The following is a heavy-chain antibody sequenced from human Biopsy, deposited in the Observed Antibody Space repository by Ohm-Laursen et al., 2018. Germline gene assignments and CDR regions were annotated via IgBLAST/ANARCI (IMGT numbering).Heavy chain of an antibody. CDR2: ITCVGCVT. J-gene: IGHJ6*02. CDR3: AKWGTSMALYHFYGMDV. D-gene: IGHD5-18*01. V-gene: IGHV3-23*01. CDR1: GFTFSSHA. Sequence: SLRLSCAASGFTFSSHAMSWVRQAPGKGLEWFSVITCVGCVTYYADPVKGRFTVSRDNSMNTMFLQMNSLRAQDAGTYYCAKWGTSMALYHFYGMDVWGQGTTVSVSS.